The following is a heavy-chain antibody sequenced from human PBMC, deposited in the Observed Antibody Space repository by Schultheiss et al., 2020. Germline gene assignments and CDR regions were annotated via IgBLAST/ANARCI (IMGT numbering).Heavy chain of an antibody. CDR2: ISYDGSNK. Sequence: GGSLRLSCAASGFTFSSYGMHWVRQAPGKGLEWVAVISYDGSNKYYADSVKGRFTISRDNSKNTLYLQMNSLRAEDTAVYYCAKSASAYCSGGSCYVCEHWGQGTLVTVSS. CDR1: GFTFSSYG. CDR3: AKSASAYCSGGSCYVCEH. J-gene: IGHJ1*01. V-gene: IGHV3-30*18. D-gene: IGHD2-15*01.